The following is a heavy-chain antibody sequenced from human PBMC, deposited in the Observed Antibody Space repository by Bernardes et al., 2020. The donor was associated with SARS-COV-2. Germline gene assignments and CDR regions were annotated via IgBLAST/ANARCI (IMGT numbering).Heavy chain of an antibody. CDR1: EYNFAPYW. Sequence: GAYLKISSKGSEYNFAPYWITWVRPIPGKGLEWMGRIDPSDSYAIYNPSFQGHVTLSVDKSISTAFLQWSSLKASDTAIYYCARPLVSGSYYYYYGMDVWGQGTAVTVSS. V-gene: IGHV5-10-1*01. CDR3: ARPLVSGSYYYYYGMDV. CDR2: IDPSDSYA. J-gene: IGHJ6*02. D-gene: IGHD2-15*01.